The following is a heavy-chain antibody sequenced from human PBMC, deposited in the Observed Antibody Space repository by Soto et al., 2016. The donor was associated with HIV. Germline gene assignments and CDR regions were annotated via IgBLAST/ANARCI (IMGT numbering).Heavy chain of an antibody. V-gene: IGHV3-74*03. CDR3: SRDTFGPYDF. J-gene: IGHJ4*02. Sequence: AASGFSSSNYWMHWVSQVPGKGLVWVSRINENGRTTTYADSVRGRFTIFRDYSKNTLYLQMNNLRVEDTAVYYCSRDTFGPYDFWGQGTLVTVSS. CDR1: GFSSSNYW. D-gene: IGHD3-16*01. CDR2: INENGRTT.